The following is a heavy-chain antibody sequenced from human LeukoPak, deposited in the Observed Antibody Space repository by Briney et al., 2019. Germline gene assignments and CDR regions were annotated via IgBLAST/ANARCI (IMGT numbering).Heavy chain of an antibody. CDR2: IYNDGRT. Sequence: GGSLRLSCAASGFTFDDYGMSWVRQAPGKGLEWVSLIYNDGRTYYADSVKGRCTISRDNLKNVLYLQMNSLKVEDTALYYCARGLFLSGYLDAFDIWGQGTVVTVSS. V-gene: IGHV3-53*01. J-gene: IGHJ3*02. CDR3: ARGLFLSGYLDAFDI. D-gene: IGHD3-22*01. CDR1: GFTFDDYG.